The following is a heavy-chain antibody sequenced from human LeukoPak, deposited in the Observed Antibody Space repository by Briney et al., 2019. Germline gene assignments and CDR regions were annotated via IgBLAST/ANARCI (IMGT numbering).Heavy chain of an antibody. V-gene: IGHV3-74*01. CDR1: RFTFSNHW. J-gene: IGHJ3*02. Sequence: TGGSLILSCAASRFTFSNHWMHWVRQAPGEGLVWVSRINGDGSDTGYADSVKGRFTISRDNAKNTLCLQMNSLRAEDTAVYYCARAGEGLQSYGFDIWGQGTMVTVS. CDR3: ARAGEGLQSYGFDI. CDR2: INGDGSDT. D-gene: IGHD4-11*01.